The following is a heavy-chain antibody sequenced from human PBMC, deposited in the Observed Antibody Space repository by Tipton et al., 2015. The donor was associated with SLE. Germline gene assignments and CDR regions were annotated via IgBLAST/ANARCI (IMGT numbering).Heavy chain of an antibody. CDR2: IYYSGST. CDR1: GGSISSYY. J-gene: IGHJ3*01. CDR3: ARAQGEMDAFDL. Sequence: TLSLTCTVSGGSISSYYWSWIRQPPGKGLEWIGYIYYSGSTKYSPSFKSRVIISVDTSRNQFSLNLSSVTAADTAVYYCARAQGEMDAFDLWGQGTMVTVSS. V-gene: IGHV4-59*01. D-gene: IGHD3-10*01.